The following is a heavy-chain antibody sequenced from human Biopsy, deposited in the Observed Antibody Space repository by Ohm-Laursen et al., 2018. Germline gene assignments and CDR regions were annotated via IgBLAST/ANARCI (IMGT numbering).Heavy chain of an antibody. Sequence: SVKVSCKVPGGTFSNYGVNWVRQAPGQGLEWLGGNIPILGTGNYAQKFHDRVTVAADTSTSTATMELRSLRSDDTAVYYCATKLTGYFHHWGQGTLVIVAS. CDR2: NIPILGTG. CDR3: ATKLTGYFHH. V-gene: IGHV1-69*06. D-gene: IGHD3-9*01. J-gene: IGHJ1*01. CDR1: GGTFSNYG.